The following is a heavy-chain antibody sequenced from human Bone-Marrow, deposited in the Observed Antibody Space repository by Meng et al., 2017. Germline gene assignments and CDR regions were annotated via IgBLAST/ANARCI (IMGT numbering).Heavy chain of an antibody. V-gene: IGHV3-23*01. CDR1: GFTFSSYA. CDR3: ARDLQRYYYDSSAPLDY. CDR2: ISGSGGST. D-gene: IGHD3-22*01. Sequence: GESLKISCAASGFTFSSYAMSWVRQAPGKGLEWVSAISGSGGSTYYADSVKGRFTISRDNSKNTLYLQMNSLRAEDTAVYYCARDLQRYYYDSSAPLDYWGQGTLVTVSS. J-gene: IGHJ4*02.